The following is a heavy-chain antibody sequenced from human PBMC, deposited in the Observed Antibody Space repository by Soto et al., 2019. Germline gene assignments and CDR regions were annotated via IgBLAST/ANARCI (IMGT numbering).Heavy chain of an antibody. J-gene: IGHJ4*02. CDR2: ILPIFGRT. CDR1: GAIFSSNA. D-gene: IGHD5-18*01. V-gene: IGHV1-69*01. Sequence: QVQLVQSVAELKKPGSSVNVTCKASGAIFSSNAISWVRQAPGQGLEWMGGILPIFGRTNYAQKFQGRVTITADESTRTAYMERRSMKSEDPAVYYCATGGRGYSSAPSFYVEYWGQGPLVTVSS. CDR3: ATGGRGYSSAPSFYVEY.